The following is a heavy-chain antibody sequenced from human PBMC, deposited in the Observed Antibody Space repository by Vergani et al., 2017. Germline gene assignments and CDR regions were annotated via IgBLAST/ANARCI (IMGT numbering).Heavy chain of an antibody. CDR3: ARVRGSIAARYFDY. CDR1: GFTFSSYW. Sequence: EVQLLESGGGLAQPGGSLRLSCAASGFTFSSYWMSWVRQAPGKGLEWVANIKQDGSEKYYVDSVKGRFTISRDNAKNSLYLQMNSLRAEDTAVYYCARVRGSIAARYFDYWGQGTLVTVSS. V-gene: IGHV3-7*01. J-gene: IGHJ4*02. D-gene: IGHD6-6*01. CDR2: IKQDGSEK.